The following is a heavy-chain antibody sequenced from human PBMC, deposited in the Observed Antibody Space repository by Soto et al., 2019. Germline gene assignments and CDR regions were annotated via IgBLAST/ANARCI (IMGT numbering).Heavy chain of an antibody. CDR2: ITASGDNT. CDR3: ANGWKQSVAY. J-gene: IGHJ4*02. V-gene: IGHV3-23*01. Sequence: PGGSLRLSCITSELTFSTYDMSWGRKPPGKGLEWVSVITASGDNTYYAGSVRGRFTISRDNSKNTLYLQMNSLRAEDTAVYYCANGWKQSVAYWGQGTLVTVSS. CDR1: ELTFSTYD. D-gene: IGHD2-15*01.